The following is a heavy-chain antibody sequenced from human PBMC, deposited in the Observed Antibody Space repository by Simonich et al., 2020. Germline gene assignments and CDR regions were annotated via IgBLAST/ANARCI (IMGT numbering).Heavy chain of an antibody. CDR2: IKKEGREK. Sequence: EVQLVASGGGLVQPGGSLRLSCAASGFTFSSYWMGWVSQAPGKGLEWGDNIKKEGREKDYGDAVKGRFTISRDNAKNALYLQMNSLRAEDTAVYYCARDREVYGSRSYYNYWGQGTLVTVSS. J-gene: IGHJ4*02. CDR3: ARDREVYGSRSYYNY. V-gene: IGHV3-7*01. D-gene: IGHD3-10*01. CDR1: GFTFSSYW.